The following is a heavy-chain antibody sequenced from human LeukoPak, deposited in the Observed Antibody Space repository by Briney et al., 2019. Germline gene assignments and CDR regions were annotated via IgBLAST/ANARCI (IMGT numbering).Heavy chain of an antibody. CDR3: VRDDSPGFY. J-gene: IGHJ4*02. V-gene: IGHV3-49*04. CDR1: GFTFGDYR. CDR2: IRKRASGGTT. Sequence: GGSLRLSCTASGFTFGDYRMSWVRQAPGKGLEWVGFIRKRASGGTTEYAASVKGRFTISRDDSESIAFLQMNSLRNEDTAIYYCVRDDSPGFYWGQGTLVTVSS. D-gene: IGHD5-18*01.